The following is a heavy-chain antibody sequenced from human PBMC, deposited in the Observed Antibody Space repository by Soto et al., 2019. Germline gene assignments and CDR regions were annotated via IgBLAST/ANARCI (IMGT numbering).Heavy chain of an antibody. Sequence: QVQLQQWGAGLLKPSETLSLTCPVNGGSFSDYYWTWIRQPPGKGLEWIGEVNHGGSTHYNPSLKSRVSLSVDTSKEQFSLNLTFVTAAEPAVYYGARAWWSGSLVGGSLGGEGTLVTVSS. J-gene: IGHJ4*02. V-gene: IGHV4-34*01. CDR3: ARAWWSGSLVGGSL. D-gene: IGHD3-3*01. CDR1: GGSFSDYY. CDR2: VNHGGST.